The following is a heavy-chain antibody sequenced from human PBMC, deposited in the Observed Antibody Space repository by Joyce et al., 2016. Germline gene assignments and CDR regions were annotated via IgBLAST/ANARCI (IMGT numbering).Heavy chain of an antibody. CDR3: ARSGGEDYGDHHALDV. D-gene: IGHD4-17*01. CDR2: IKQDGSEI. V-gene: IGHV3-7*01. CDR1: SFTFSNYW. J-gene: IGHJ6*02. Sequence: EVQLLESGGSLVQPGGSLRLSCAASSFTFSNYWMTWVRQAPGKGLECVANIKQDGSEIYFVDSVKGRFTISRDNAKNTLYLQMNSLRAEDTAVYYCARSGGEDYGDHHALDVWGQGTTVTVSS.